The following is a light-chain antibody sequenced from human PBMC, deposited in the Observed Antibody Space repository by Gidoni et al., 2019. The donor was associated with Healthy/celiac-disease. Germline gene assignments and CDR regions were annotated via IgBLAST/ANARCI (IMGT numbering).Light chain of an antibody. CDR1: SPRSYY. Sequence: SSELTQDPAVSVALGQTVRITCQGDSPRSYYASWYQQKPGQAPVLVIYGKNNRPSGIPDRFSGSSSGNTASLTITGAQAEDEADYYCNSRESTSNHVVFGGGTKLTVL. CDR3: NSRESTSNHVV. CDR2: GKN. V-gene: IGLV3-19*01. J-gene: IGLJ2*01.